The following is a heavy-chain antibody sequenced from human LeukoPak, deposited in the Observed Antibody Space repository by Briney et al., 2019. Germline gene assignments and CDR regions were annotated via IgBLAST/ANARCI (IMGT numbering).Heavy chain of an antibody. CDR3: ARVDRGSSWWFPDY. Sequence: PSETLSPTCTVSGGSISSYYWSWIRQPPGKGLEWIGYIYYSGSTNYNPSLKSRVTISVDTSKNQFSLKLSSVTAADTAVYYCARVDRGSSWWFPDYWGQGTLVTVSS. V-gene: IGHV4-59*01. CDR1: GGSISSYY. J-gene: IGHJ4*02. D-gene: IGHD6-13*01. CDR2: IYYSGST.